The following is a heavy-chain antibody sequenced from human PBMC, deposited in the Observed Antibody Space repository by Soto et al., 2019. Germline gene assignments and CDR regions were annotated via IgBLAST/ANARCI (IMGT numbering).Heavy chain of an antibody. CDR3: ARVETYYYGSGSYYSGGRFDY. Sequence: EVQLVESGGGLVQPGGSLRLSCAASGFTFSSYEMNWVRQAPGKGLEWVSYISSSGSTIYYADSVKGRFTISRDNAKNSLYLQMNSLRAEDTAVYYCARVETYYYGSGSYYSGGRFDYWGQGTLVTVSS. CDR2: ISSSGSTI. CDR1: GFTFSSYE. V-gene: IGHV3-48*03. J-gene: IGHJ4*02. D-gene: IGHD3-10*01.